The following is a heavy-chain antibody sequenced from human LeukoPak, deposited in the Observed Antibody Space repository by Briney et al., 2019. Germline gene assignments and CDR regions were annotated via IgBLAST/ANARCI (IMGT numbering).Heavy chain of an antibody. V-gene: IGHV3-74*01. Sequence: GGSLRLSCVASGFTFSSYWMHWVRQAPGKGLVWVSHINTDGSSTTYADSVKGRFTISRDNAKNTLYLQMNSLRAEDTAVYYCARGGCSSTSCLDYWGQGTLVTVSS. CDR3: ARGGCSSTSCLDY. CDR1: GFTFSSYW. CDR2: INTDGSST. D-gene: IGHD2-2*01. J-gene: IGHJ4*02.